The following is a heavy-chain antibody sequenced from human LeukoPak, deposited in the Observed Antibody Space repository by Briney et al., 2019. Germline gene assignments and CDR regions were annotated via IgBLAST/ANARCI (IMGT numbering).Heavy chain of an antibody. CDR1: GFTVTSNH. V-gene: IGHV3-53*01. CDR3: ARVSTYSNDSSGYLIFDY. Sequence: PGGSLRLSCAASGFTVTSNHMTWVRQAPGKGLEWVSVIYSGGSTYYADSVKGRFLLSRDNSKNTLYLQMNSLRAEDTAVYYCARVSTYSNDSSGYLIFDYWGQGTLVTVSS. J-gene: IGHJ4*02. D-gene: IGHD3-22*01. CDR2: IYSGGST.